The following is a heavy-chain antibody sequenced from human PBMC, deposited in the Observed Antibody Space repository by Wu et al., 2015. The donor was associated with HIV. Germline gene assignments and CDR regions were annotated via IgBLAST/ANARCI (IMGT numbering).Heavy chain of an antibody. Sequence: QVQLLQSGAEVKKPGASVKVSCKASGYTFTGYQIIWARQAPGQGLEWMGWINTYSGDTKYAQKFQGRVTLTTDTSTRTAYMELRSLRSDDTAVYYCAGGHSSSWYYFDYWGQGTLGHRLL. J-gene: IGHJ4*02. V-gene: IGHV1-18*01. CDR2: INTYSGDT. CDR1: GYTFTGYQ. CDR3: AGGHSSSWYYFDY. D-gene: IGHD6-13*01.